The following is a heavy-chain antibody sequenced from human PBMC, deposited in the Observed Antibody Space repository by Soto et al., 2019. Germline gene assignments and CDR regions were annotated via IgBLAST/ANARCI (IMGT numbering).Heavy chain of an antibody. CDR2: ISYDGSNK. Sequence: QVQLVESGGGVVQPGRSLRLSCAASGFTFSSYGMHWVRQAPGKGLEWVAVISYDGSNKYYADSVKGRFTISRDNSKNTLYLQRNSLRAEDTAVYYCANNYDSSGKNRKYYYYYGMDVWCQWTTVTVSS. D-gene: IGHD3-22*01. J-gene: IGHJ6*02. V-gene: IGHV3-30*18. CDR3: ANNYDSSGKNRKYYYYYGMDV. CDR1: GFTFSSYG.